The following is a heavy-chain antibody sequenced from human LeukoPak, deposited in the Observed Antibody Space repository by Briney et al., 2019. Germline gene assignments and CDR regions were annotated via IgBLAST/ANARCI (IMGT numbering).Heavy chain of an antibody. Sequence: SETLSLTCTVSGGSISSYFWSWIRQPAGKGLEWIGRIYTSGSTDYNPSLKSRVTMSVDASKNQFSLKLTSVTAADTAVYYCATDGDYYDSGTYSGHWGQGTLVTVSS. V-gene: IGHV4-4*07. CDR2: IYTSGST. D-gene: IGHD3-10*01. CDR3: ATDGDYYDSGTYSGH. CDR1: GGSISSYF. J-gene: IGHJ4*02.